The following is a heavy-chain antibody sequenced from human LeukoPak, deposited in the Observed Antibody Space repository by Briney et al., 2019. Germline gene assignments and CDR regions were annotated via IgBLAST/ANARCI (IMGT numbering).Heavy chain of an antibody. Sequence: GESLRLSCAASGFSVSSNYMSWVRQAPGKGLEWVSVIYYGGNTYYADSVKGRFTISRDNSKNTLYLQMNSLRAEDTAVYYCARVGPWFFDLWGRGTLVTVSS. V-gene: IGHV3-53*01. CDR3: ARVGPWFFDL. CDR1: GFSVSSNY. J-gene: IGHJ2*01. CDR2: IYYGGNT.